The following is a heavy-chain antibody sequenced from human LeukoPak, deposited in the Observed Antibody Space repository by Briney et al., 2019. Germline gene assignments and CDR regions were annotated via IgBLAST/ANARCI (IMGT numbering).Heavy chain of an antibody. CDR3: ARGIGGYGDRGFDY. V-gene: IGHV1-69*05. D-gene: IGHD4-17*01. Sequence: GASVKVSCKASGGTFSSYATSRVRQAPGQGLEWMGGIIPIFGTANYAQKFQGRVTITTDESTSTAYMELSSLRSEDTAVYYCARGIGGYGDRGFDYWGQGTLVTVSS. J-gene: IGHJ4*02. CDR2: IIPIFGTA. CDR1: GGTFSSYA.